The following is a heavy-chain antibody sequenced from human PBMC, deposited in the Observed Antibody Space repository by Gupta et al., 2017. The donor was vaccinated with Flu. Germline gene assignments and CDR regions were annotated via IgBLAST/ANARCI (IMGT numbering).Heavy chain of an antibody. D-gene: IGHD2-21*01. CDR1: GFSFRGNG. CDR3: ARDLKVIASPPLDY. Sequence: VPLVESGGCLVQPGGSLRLSCAASGFSFRGNGMKWVRQATGKGMEWVVVIWNEGSHTDYADSGKGRFTISRDNSKNTVYLQMDSLRGEDTAVYYCARDLKVIASPPLDYWGQGTLVTVFS. V-gene: IGHV3-33*01. CDR2: IWNEGSHT. J-gene: IGHJ4*02.